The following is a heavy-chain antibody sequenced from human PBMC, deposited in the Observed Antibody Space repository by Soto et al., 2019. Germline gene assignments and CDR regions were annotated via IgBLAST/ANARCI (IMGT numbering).Heavy chain of an antibody. J-gene: IGHJ3*02. CDR1: GYTFTSYG. V-gene: IGHV1-18*01. D-gene: IGHD2-21*02. CDR3: ARDGNCGGGCKLLWYAFDI. Sequence: QVQLVQSGAEVKKPGASVKVSCKASGYTFTSYGISWVRQAPGQGLEWMGWISAYNGNTNYAQKLQGRVTMTTDTSTSTAYMEMRRLRSDDTAVYYCARDGNCGGGCKLLWYAFDIWGQGTMVTVSS. CDR2: ISAYNGNT.